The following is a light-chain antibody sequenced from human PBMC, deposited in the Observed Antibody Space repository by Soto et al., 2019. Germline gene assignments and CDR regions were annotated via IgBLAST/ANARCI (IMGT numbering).Light chain of an antibody. Sequence: EIVLTQSPGTLSLSPGERATLSFIASQSVSSSYLAWYQQHPGQAPRLLIYAASTRATGIPDRFSGSGSGTDFTFTISRLEPGDFAVYYCQQHGSSPWTFGQGTKVDIK. V-gene: IGKV3-20*01. CDR2: AAS. J-gene: IGKJ1*01. CDR3: QQHGSSPWT. CDR1: QSVSSSY.